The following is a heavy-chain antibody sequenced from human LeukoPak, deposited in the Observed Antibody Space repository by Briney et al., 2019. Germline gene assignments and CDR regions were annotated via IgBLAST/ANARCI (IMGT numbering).Heavy chain of an antibody. CDR3: ASHLALTYYDNDY. Sequence: SVKGRFTISRDNAKSSLYLQMNSLRAEDTAVYYCASHLALTYYDNDYWGQGTLVTVSS. D-gene: IGHD3-22*01. J-gene: IGHJ4*02. V-gene: IGHV3-21*01.